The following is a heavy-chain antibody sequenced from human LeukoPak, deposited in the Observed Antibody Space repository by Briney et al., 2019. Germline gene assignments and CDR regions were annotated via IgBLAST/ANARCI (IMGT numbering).Heavy chain of an antibody. D-gene: IGHD3-10*01. Sequence: PGRSLRLSCAASGFTFSSYAMHWVRQAPGKGLEWVAVISYDGSNKYYTDSVKGRFTITRDNSKNTLYLQMNSLRAEDTAVYYCARDRGWFGVPNQPYYYYMDVWGKGTTVTVSS. CDR3: ARDRGWFGVPNQPYYYYMDV. J-gene: IGHJ6*03. V-gene: IGHV3-30-3*01. CDR1: GFTFSSYA. CDR2: ISYDGSNK.